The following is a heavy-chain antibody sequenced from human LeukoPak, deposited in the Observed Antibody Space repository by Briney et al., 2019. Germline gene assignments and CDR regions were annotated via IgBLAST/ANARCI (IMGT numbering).Heavy chain of an antibody. Sequence: PGGSLRLSCAASGFTFSSYEMNWVRQAPGKGLEWVSYISSSGSTIYYADSVKGRFTISRDNAKNSLYLQMNSLRAEDTAVDYCAINAAAGTSWGQGTLVTVSS. CDR1: GFTFSSYE. CDR3: AINAAAGTS. J-gene: IGHJ5*02. V-gene: IGHV3-48*03. D-gene: IGHD6-13*01. CDR2: ISSSGSTI.